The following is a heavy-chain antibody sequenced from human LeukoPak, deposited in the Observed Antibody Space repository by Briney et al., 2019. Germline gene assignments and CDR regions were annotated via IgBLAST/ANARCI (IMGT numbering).Heavy chain of an antibody. CDR3: TRGILPARFDS. D-gene: IGHD2-2*01. CDR1: GYTFTGYY. V-gene: IGHV1-2*02. Sequence: ASVKVSCKASGYTFTGYYMHWVRQAPGQGLEWMGWINPNSGGTNYAQKFQGRVTMTRDTSTSTVYMEVSSLISDDTAVYYCTRGILPARFDSWGQGTLVTVSP. CDR2: INPNSGGT. J-gene: IGHJ5*01.